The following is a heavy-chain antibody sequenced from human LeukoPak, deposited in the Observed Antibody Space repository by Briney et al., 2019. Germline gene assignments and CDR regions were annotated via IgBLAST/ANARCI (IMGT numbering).Heavy chain of an antibody. Sequence: GGSLRLSCAASGFTFSDHAMIWVRQAPGKGLEWVSGISARGDSTYYGDSARGRFTISRDNSQNTLYLQMNSLRAEDTAVYYCATWPGTWYGEDYWGQGTLVTVSS. J-gene: IGHJ4*02. CDR3: ATWPGTWYGEDY. V-gene: IGHV3-23*01. CDR2: ISARGDST. CDR1: GFTFSDHA. D-gene: IGHD3-10*01.